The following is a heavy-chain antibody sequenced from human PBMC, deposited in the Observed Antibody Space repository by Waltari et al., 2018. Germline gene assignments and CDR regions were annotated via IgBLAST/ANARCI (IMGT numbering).Heavy chain of an antibody. Sequence: QVQLVQSGAEVKKPGSSVKVSCKASGGTFSSYAISWVRQAPGQGLEWMGGIIPIFVTSNYAQTFQGRVTITTDESSSTAYMELSSLRSEDTAVYYCARDPSGYDYYYYYGMDVWGQGTTVTVSS. D-gene: IGHD5-12*01. J-gene: IGHJ6*02. CDR3: ARDPSGYDYYYYYGMDV. CDR1: GGTFSSYA. V-gene: IGHV1-69*05. CDR2: IIPIFVTS.